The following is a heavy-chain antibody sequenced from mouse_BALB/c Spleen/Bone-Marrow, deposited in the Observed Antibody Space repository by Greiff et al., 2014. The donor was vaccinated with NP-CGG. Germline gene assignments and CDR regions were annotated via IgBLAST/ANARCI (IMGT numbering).Heavy chain of an antibody. CDR2: INPSNGGT. D-gene: IGHD1-2*01. CDR3: TRLSLLRGYFDY. Sequence: ESGAELVKPGTSVKLSCKASGYTFTSYYIYWVKQRPGQGLKWIGEINPSNGGTNFNEKFKSKATLTVDKSSSTAYMQLSSLTSEDSAVYYCTRLSLLRGYFDYWGQGTTLTVSS. CDR1: GYTFTSYY. V-gene: IGHV1S81*02. J-gene: IGHJ2*01.